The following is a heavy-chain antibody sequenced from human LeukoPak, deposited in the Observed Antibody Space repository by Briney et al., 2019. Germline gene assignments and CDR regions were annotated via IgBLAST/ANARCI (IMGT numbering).Heavy chain of an antibody. D-gene: IGHD2-8*01. CDR1: GGSISSGGYY. V-gene: IGHV4-31*03. J-gene: IGHJ4*02. CDR2: IYYSGST. Sequence: SQTLSLTCTVSGGSISSGGYYWSWIRQHPGKGLEWIGYIYYSGSTYYNPSLKSRVTISVDTSKNQFSLKLSSVTAADTAVYYCARAIGYCTNGVCPGFDYWGQGTLVTVSS. CDR3: ARAIGYCTNGVCPGFDY.